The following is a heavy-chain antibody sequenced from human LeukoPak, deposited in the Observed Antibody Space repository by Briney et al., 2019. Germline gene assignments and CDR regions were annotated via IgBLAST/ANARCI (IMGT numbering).Heavy chain of an antibody. V-gene: IGHV4-39*01. Sequence: SETLSLTCTVSGGSISSSSHSWGWIRQPPGKGLEWIGSIYYSGSPYYNPSLKSRVTISVDTSKNQFSLRLSSVTAADTAVYYCATWRTAKTGFDYWGQGTLVTVSS. D-gene: IGHD1-1*01. CDR1: GGSISSSSHS. J-gene: IGHJ4*02. CDR3: ATWRTAKTGFDY. CDR2: IYYSGSP.